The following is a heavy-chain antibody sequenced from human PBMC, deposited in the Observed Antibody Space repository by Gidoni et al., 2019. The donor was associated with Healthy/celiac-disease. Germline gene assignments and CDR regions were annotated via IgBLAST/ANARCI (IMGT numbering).Heavy chain of an antibody. Sequence: EVQLVESGGGLVKPGGSLRLSCAAPGFTFSSYSMNWVRQAPGKGLGWVSSISSSSSYIYYADSVKGRFTISRDNAKNSLYLQMNSLRAEDTAVYYCARVSSRGQDDDAFDIWGQGTMVTVSS. J-gene: IGHJ3*02. CDR1: GFTFSSYS. V-gene: IGHV3-21*01. CDR3: ARVSSRGQDDDAFDI. CDR2: ISSSSSYI. D-gene: IGHD3-16*02.